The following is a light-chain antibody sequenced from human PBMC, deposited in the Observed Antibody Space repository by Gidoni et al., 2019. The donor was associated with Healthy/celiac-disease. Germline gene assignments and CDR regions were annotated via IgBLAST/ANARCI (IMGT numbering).Light chain of an antibody. CDR1: QDISNY. Sequence: IQMTQSPSSLSASVGDRVTITCQASQDISNYLNWYQQKPGKAPKLLIYDASNLETGVPSRFSGSGSGTDFTFTSSSLQPEDIATYYCQQYDNLPLFTFGPGTKVDIK. V-gene: IGKV1-33*01. CDR3: QQYDNLPLFT. J-gene: IGKJ3*01. CDR2: DAS.